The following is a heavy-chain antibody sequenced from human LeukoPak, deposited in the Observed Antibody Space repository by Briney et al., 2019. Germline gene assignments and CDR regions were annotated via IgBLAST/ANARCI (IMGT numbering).Heavy chain of an antibody. CDR3: GSYDYGALLDGMDV. CDR1: GFIFSDYY. D-gene: IGHD4-17*01. V-gene: IGHV3-11*04. CDR2: ISSSGNTM. Sequence: PGGSLRLSCAASGFIFSDYYMNWIRQAPGKGLEWVSYISSSGNTMDYADSVKGRFTISRDNAKNSLYLQMNSLRAEDTAVYYCGSYDYGALLDGMDVWGQGTTVTVSS. J-gene: IGHJ6*02.